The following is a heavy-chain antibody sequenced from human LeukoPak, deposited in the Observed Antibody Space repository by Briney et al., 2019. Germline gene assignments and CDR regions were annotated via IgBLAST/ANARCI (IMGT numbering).Heavy chain of an antibody. Sequence: ASVKVSCKASGYTFTSYGISWVRQAPGQGLEWMGWISAYNGNTNYAQKLQGRVTMTTDTSTSTAYMELRGLRSDDTAVYYCARSVFMGDFWSGYYGNDYWGQGTLVTVSS. D-gene: IGHD3-3*01. J-gene: IGHJ4*02. V-gene: IGHV1-18*01. CDR1: GYTFTSYG. CDR3: ARSVFMGDFWSGYYGNDY. CDR2: ISAYNGNT.